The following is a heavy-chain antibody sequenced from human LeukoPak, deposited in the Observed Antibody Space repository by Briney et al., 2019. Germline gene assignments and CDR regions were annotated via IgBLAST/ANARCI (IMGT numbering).Heavy chain of an antibody. Sequence: GGSLRLSCAASGFTFNAYSMTWVRQAPGKGLECIASVTGSGNSRVFADSVKGRFTISRDNAKNSLYLQMNSLRAEDTAVYYCARDRIVGVTGRYFDYWGQGNLVTVSS. CDR2: VTGSGNSR. J-gene: IGHJ4*02. CDR1: GFTFNAYS. CDR3: ARDRIVGVTGRYFDY. V-gene: IGHV3-48*04. D-gene: IGHD1-26*01.